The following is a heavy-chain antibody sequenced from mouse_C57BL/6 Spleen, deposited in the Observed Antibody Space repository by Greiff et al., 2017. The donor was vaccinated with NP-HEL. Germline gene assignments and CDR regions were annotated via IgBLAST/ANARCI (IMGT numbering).Heavy chain of an antibody. CDR3: VRENYGSSYWYFDV. V-gene: IGHV10-3*01. CDR2: IRSKSSNYAT. CDR1: GFTFNTYA. D-gene: IGHD1-1*01. J-gene: IGHJ1*03. Sequence: EVQLVESGGGLVQPKGSLKLSCAASGFTFNTYAMHWVRQAPGKGLEWVARIRSKSSNYATYYADSVKDRFTISRDDSQRMLYLQMNNLKNEEKARYDCVRENYGSSYWYFDVWGTGTTVTVSS.